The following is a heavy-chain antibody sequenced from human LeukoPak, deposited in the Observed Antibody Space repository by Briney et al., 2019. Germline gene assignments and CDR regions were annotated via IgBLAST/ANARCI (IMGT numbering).Heavy chain of an antibody. CDR2: ISYDGSNK. CDR3: AKSVSGSYVNGMDV. V-gene: IGHV3-30*18. Sequence: GRSLRLSCAASGFTFTNYAIHWVRQAPGKGLEWVAAISYDGSNKYYGDPVRGRFTISRDNSKNTLYLQMNSLRAEDTAVYYCAKSVSGSYVNGMDVWGQGTTVILSS. D-gene: IGHD3-10*01. CDR1: GFTFTNYA. J-gene: IGHJ6*02.